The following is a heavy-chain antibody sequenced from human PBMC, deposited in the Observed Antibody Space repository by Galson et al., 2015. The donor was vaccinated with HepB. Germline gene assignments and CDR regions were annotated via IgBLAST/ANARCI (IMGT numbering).Heavy chain of an antibody. CDR2: IYPGDSDT. J-gene: IGHJ6*03. Sequence: QSGAEVKKPGESLKISCKGSGYSFTSYWIGWVRQMPGKGLEWMGIIYPGDSDTRYSPSFQGHVTISADESISTAYLQWSSLKASDTAMYYCARLGAAAGALGSYYYYYYMDVWGKGTTVTVSS. CDR1: GYSFTSYW. D-gene: IGHD6-13*01. CDR3: ARLGAAAGALGSYYYYYYMDV. V-gene: IGHV5-51*01.